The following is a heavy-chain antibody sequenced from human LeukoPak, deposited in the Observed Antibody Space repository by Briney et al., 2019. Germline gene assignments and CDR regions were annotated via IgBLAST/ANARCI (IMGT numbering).Heavy chain of an antibody. Sequence: ASVKVSCTASGYTFTSYDINWVRQATGQGLEWMGWMNPNSGNTGYAQKFQGRVAITRHTSISTAYMELSSLTSEDTAVYYCARGREGDYDYYYYMDVWGKGTTVTVSS. D-gene: IGHD2-21*02. CDR2: MNPNSGNT. CDR3: ARGREGDYDYYYYMDV. J-gene: IGHJ6*03. V-gene: IGHV1-8*01. CDR1: GYTFTSYD.